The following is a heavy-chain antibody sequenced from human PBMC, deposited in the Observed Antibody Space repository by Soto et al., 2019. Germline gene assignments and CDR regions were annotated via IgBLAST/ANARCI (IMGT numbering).Heavy chain of an antibody. CDR3: ARDRSCDCSPTSCYTWFDP. CDR2: ISRSSSYI. D-gene: IGHD2-2*02. Sequence: PGGSLTLSCAASGFTFSSYSMNGVRQAPGKGLEWVSSISRSSSYIYYEDSEKGRFTIPRDNAKDSPYLQMNRLRAEDTAVYYCARDRSCDCSPTSCYTWFDPWGQGTLVTVSS. V-gene: IGHV3-21*04. CDR1: GFTFSSYS. J-gene: IGHJ5*02.